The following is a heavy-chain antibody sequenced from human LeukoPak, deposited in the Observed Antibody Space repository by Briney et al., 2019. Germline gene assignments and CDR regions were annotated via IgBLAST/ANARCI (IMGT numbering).Heavy chain of an antibody. V-gene: IGHV1-46*01. CDR1: GYIFTSYY. Sequence: ASVKVSCKASGYIFTSYYVHWVRQAPGQGLEWMGIINPTGGSTTYAQKFQGRVTVTRDTSTSTVHMELSGLRSEDTAVYYCARDQEGFDYWGQGTLVTVSS. J-gene: IGHJ4*02. CDR2: INPTGGST. CDR3: ARDQEGFDY.